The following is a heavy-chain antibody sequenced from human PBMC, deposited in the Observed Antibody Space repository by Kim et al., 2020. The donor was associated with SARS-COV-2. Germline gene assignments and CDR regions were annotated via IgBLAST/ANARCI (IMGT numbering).Heavy chain of an antibody. D-gene: IGHD2-15*01. V-gene: IGHV1-3*01. CDR3: ARDLRGYYYYMDV. CDR2: INAGNGNT. CDR1: GYTFTSYA. Sequence: ASVKDSCKASGYTFTSYAMHWVRQAPGQRLEWMGWINAGNGNTKYSQKFQGRVTITRDTSASTAYMELSSLRFEDTAVYYCARDLRGYYYYMDVWGKGTTVTVSS. J-gene: IGHJ6*03.